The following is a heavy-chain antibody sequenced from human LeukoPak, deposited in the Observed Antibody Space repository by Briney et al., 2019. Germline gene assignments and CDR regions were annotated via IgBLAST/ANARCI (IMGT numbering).Heavy chain of an antibody. CDR3: AQYDFWSGDFDY. D-gene: IGHD3-3*01. V-gene: IGHV4-59*01. Sequence: SETLSLTCTVSGGSISSYYWSWIRQPPGKGLKWIGYIYYSGSTNYNPSLKSRVTISVDTSKNQFSLKLSSVTAADTAVYYCAQYDFWSGDFDYWGQGTLVTVSS. J-gene: IGHJ4*02. CDR1: GGSISSYY. CDR2: IYYSGST.